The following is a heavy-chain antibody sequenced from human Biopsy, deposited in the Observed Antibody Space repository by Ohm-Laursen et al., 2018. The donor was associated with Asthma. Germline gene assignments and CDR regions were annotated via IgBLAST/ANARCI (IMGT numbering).Heavy chain of an antibody. CDR1: GFMFRSFG. D-gene: IGHD3-10*01. CDR3: ARGLDYSGRSGFDY. J-gene: IGHJ4*02. CDR2: ITGSGGTT. Sequence: SLRLSCAASGFMFRSFGMHWVRQAPGKGLEGVSAITGSGGTTYYADSVRGRFTISRDNSMNTLYLHMNSLRVEDTAVYYCARGLDYSGRSGFDYWGQGTLVTVSS. V-gene: IGHV3-23*01.